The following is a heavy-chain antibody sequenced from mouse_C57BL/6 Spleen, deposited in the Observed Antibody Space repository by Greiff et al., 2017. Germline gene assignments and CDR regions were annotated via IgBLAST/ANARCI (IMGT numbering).Heavy chain of an antibody. D-gene: IGHD2-2*01. Sequence: EVHLVESGGGLVKPGGSLKLSCAASGFTFSDYGMHWVRQAPETGLEWVAYISSGSSTIYYADTVKGRFTISRDNAKNTLFLQMTSLRSEDTAMYYCAREAVYYGYDDYWGQGTTLTVSS. J-gene: IGHJ2*01. CDR3: AREAVYYGYDDY. CDR2: ISSGSSTI. CDR1: GFTFSDYG. V-gene: IGHV5-17*01.